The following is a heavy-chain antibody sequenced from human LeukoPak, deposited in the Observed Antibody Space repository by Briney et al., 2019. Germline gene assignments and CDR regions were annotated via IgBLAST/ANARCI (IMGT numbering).Heavy chain of an antibody. Sequence: GGSLRLSCAATGFTISSSATTWVRQAPGKGLDWVSTITRTGSNIFYADSVKGRFTISRDNSNNTLYLQMNSLRVEDTAIYFCAKDMGGRLGPWGQGTLVTASS. V-gene: IGHV3-23*01. CDR1: GFTISSSA. CDR2: ITRTGSNI. J-gene: IGHJ5*02. CDR3: AKDMGGRLGP. D-gene: IGHD1-26*01.